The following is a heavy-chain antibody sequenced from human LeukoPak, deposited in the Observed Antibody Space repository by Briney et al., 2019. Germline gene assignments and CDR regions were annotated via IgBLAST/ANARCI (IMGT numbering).Heavy chain of an antibody. Sequence: GASVKVSCKVSGYTLTELSMHWVRQAPGKGLEWMGGFDPEDGETIYAQKFQGRVTITADESTSTAYMELSSLRSEDTAVYYCARDALNYYDRESNWFDPWGQGTLVTVSS. J-gene: IGHJ5*02. CDR1: GYTLTELS. D-gene: IGHD3-22*01. CDR3: ARDALNYYDRESNWFDP. V-gene: IGHV1-24*01. CDR2: FDPEDGET.